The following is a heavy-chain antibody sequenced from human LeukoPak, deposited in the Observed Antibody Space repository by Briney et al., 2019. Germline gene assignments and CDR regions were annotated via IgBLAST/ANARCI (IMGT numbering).Heavy chain of an antibody. Sequence: ASVKVSCKASGGTFRNYPISWVRQAPGQGLEWMGGVLPIFRMTNYAEKFQGRVTITADESTTTAYLELNSLRSEDTAVYYCAICSSTWSGDRPDSWGQGSLVTVSS. D-gene: IGHD2-2*01. CDR2: VLPIFRMT. CDR1: GGTFRNYP. J-gene: IGHJ4*02. CDR3: AICSSTWSGDRPDS. V-gene: IGHV1-69*13.